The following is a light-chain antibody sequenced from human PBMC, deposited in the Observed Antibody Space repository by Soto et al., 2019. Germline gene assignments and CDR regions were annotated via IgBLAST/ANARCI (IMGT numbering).Light chain of an antibody. Sequence: QSALTQPPSASGSPGQSVTISCTGTSTDVGAYNYVSWYQQHPGKAPKLVIYEVTKRPSGVPDRFSGSKSGITASLTVSGLQAEDEADYYCGSHAGNSNLVFGGGTQLTVL. V-gene: IGLV2-8*01. J-gene: IGLJ3*02. CDR1: STDVGAYNY. CDR2: EVT. CDR3: GSHAGNSNLV.